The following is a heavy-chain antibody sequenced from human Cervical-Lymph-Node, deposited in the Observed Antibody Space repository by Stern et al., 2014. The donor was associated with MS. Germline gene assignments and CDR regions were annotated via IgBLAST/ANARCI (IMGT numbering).Heavy chain of an antibody. J-gene: IGHJ4*02. CDR3: ARLRSYSSSSGRLYFDY. Sequence: QVQLQQWGAGLLKPSETLSLTCAVYGGSFSGYYWSWIRQPPGKGLEWIGEINHSGSTNYNPSLKSRVTISVDTSKNQFSLKLSSVTAADTAVYYCARLRSYSSSSGRLYFDYWGQGTLVTVSS. CDR1: GGSFSGYY. V-gene: IGHV4-34*01. CDR2: INHSGST. D-gene: IGHD6-6*01.